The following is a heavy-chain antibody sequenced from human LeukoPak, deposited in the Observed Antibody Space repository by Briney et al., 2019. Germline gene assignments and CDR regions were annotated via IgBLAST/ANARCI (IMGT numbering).Heavy chain of an antibody. V-gene: IGHV3-21*01. CDR2: ISSSSSYI. D-gene: IGHD3-22*01. Sequence: GGSLRLSCAASGFTFSSYSMNWVRQAPGKGLEWVSSISSSSSYIYYADSVKGRFTISRDNAKNSLYLQMNSLRAEDTAVYYCARDGDSSGYYGYWGQGTLVTVSS. CDR1: GFTFSSYS. CDR3: ARDGDSSGYYGY. J-gene: IGHJ4*02.